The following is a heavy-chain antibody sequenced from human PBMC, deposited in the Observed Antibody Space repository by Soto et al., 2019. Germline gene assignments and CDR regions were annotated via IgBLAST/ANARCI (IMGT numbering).Heavy chain of an antibody. D-gene: IGHD1-26*01. Sequence: EVQLLESGGGLVQPGGSLRLSCAASGFTFSSYAMSWVRQAPGKGLEWVSAISGSGGSTYYADSVKGRFTISRDNSKNTLYLQMNSLRAEDTAVYYCAKDKAPRYSGSYYAWFDPWGQGTLVTVSS. CDR1: GFTFSSYA. CDR2: ISGSGGST. J-gene: IGHJ5*02. CDR3: AKDKAPRYSGSYYAWFDP. V-gene: IGHV3-23*01.